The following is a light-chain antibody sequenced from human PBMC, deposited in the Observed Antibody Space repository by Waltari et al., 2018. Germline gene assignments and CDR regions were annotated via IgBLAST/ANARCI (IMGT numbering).Light chain of an antibody. V-gene: IGLV2-14*03. Sequence: WYQQRPGRAPRLIMRNVSERPSGVPHRFSGSKSGNTASLTISSLRSEDESLYFCSSFTTGSTGLFGGGTKLTVL. CDR3: SSFTTGSTGL. J-gene: IGLJ2*01. CDR2: NVS.